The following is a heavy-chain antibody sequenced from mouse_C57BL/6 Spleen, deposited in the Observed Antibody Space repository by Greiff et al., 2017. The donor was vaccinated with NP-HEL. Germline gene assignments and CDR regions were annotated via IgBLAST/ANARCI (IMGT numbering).Heavy chain of an antibody. CDR3: ARQGSIYYGMDY. CDR2: ISSGGSYT. Sequence: EVKLMESGGDLVKPGGSLKLSCAASGFTFSSYGMSWVRQTPDKRLEWVATISSGGSYTYYPDSVKGRFTISRDNAKNTLYLQMSSLKSEDTAMYYCARQGSIYYGMDYWGQGTSVTVSS. CDR1: GFTFSSYG. J-gene: IGHJ4*01. V-gene: IGHV5-6*01.